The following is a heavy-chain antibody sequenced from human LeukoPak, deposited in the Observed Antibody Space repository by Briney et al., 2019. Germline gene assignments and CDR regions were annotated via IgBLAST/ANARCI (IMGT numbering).Heavy chain of an antibody. J-gene: IGHJ6*03. V-gene: IGHV3-23*01. D-gene: IGHD6-19*01. CDR1: GFTFSSYA. CDR3: AKHWGVAGTIAYYYYMDA. Sequence: GGSLRLSCTASGFTFSSYAMSWVRQAPGKGLEWVSAISGSGGSTYYADSVKGRFTITRDNSKNTLYLQMNSLRAEDTAVYYCAKHWGVAGTIAYYYYMDAWGKGTTVTVSS. CDR2: ISGSGGST.